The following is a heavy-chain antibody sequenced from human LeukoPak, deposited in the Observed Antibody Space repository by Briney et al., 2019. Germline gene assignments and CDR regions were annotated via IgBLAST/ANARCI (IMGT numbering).Heavy chain of an antibody. J-gene: IGHJ6*02. D-gene: IGHD2-2*01. CDR1: GFTVSSNY. CDR3: AKRTYCSSTSCDYYYYGMDA. CDR2: IYSCGST. Sequence: GGSLRLSCAASGFTVSSNYMSWVRQAPGKGLEWVSVIYSCGSTYYADSVKGRFTISRDNSKNTLYLQMNSLRAEDTAVYYCAKRTYCSSTSCDYYYYGMDAWGQGTTVTVSS. V-gene: IGHV3-53*01.